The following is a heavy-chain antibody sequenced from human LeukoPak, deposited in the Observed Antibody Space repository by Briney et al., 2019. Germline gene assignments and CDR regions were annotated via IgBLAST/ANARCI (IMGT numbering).Heavy chain of an antibody. CDR3: ARAYYYDSSGYYQHYYYYYYMDV. V-gene: IGHV3-21*04. D-gene: IGHD3-22*01. Sequence: PGGSLRLSCVASGFTFSSYTMNWVRQAPGKGLEWVSSISSSSSYIYYADSVKGRFTISRDNAKNSLYLQMNSLRAEDTALYYCARAYYYDSSGYYQHYYYYYYMDVWGKGTTVTVSS. J-gene: IGHJ6*03. CDR2: ISSSSSYI. CDR1: GFTFSSYT.